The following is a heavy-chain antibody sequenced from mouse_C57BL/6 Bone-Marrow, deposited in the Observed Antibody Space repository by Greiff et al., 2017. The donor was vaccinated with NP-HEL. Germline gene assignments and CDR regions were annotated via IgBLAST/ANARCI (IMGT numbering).Heavy chain of an antibody. CDR2: IHPNSGST. J-gene: IGHJ1*03. CDR3: ARGEVVADWYFDV. CDR1: GYTFTSYW. D-gene: IGHD1-1*01. Sequence: QVQLQQPGAELVKPGASVKLSCKASGYTFTSYWMHWVKQRPGQGLEWIGMIHPNSGSTKYNEKFKSKATLTVDKSSSTAYMQLSSLTSEDSAVYYCARGEVVADWYFDVWGTGTTVTVSS. V-gene: IGHV1-64*01.